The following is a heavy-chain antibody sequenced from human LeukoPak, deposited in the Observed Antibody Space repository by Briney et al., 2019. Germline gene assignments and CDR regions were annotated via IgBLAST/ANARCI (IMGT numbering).Heavy chain of an antibody. V-gene: IGHV3-30*01. CDR2: ISSDGNYK. CDR1: GFSFSTYA. D-gene: IGHD1-26*01. Sequence: PGGSLRLSCAASGFSFSTYAMHWVRQAPGKGLVWVTMISSDGNYKNYADALKGRFTISRDNSKNTLYLQMNSLRVEDTAFYYCARDDKGSREALDLRGRGTLVTVSS. J-gene: IGHJ2*01. CDR3: ARDDKGSREALDL.